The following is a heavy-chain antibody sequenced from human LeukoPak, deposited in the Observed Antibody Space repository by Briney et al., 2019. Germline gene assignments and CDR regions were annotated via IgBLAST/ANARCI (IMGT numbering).Heavy chain of an antibody. CDR1: GGSISNFY. D-gene: IGHD2-15*01. Sequence: ETLSLTCSVSGGSISNFYWSWVRQAPGKGLEWVANIKQDGSEKYYVDSVKGRFTISRDNAKNSLYLQMNSLRAEDTAVYYCARDRIVVVVAAKGSDAFDIWGQGTMVTVSS. J-gene: IGHJ3*02. CDR2: IKQDGSEK. CDR3: ARDRIVVVVAAKGSDAFDI. V-gene: IGHV3-7*01.